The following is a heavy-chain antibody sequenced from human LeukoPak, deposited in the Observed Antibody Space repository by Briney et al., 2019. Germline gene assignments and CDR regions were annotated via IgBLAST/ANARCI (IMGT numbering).Heavy chain of an antibody. D-gene: IGHD2-21*02. CDR1: GGSFSGYY. J-gene: IGHJ5*02. CDR3: ARRYIVVVTTAKKPFDP. CDR2: INHSGST. Sequence: ETLSLTCAVYGGSFSGYYWSWIRQPPGKGLEWIGEINHSGSTNYNPSLKSRVTISVDTSKNQFSLKLSSVTAADTAVYYCARRYIVVVTTAKKPFDPWGQGTLVTVSS. V-gene: IGHV4-34*01.